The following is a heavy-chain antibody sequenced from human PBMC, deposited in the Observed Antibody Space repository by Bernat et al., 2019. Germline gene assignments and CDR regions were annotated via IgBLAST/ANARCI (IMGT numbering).Heavy chain of an antibody. CDR3: AKANPAHYYAQSHYYYYYGMDV. V-gene: IGHV3-48*01. CDR2: ISSSSSTI. CDR1: GFTFSSYS. D-gene: IGHD3-10*01. Sequence: EVQLVESGGGLVQPGGSLRLSCAASGFTFSSYSMNWVRQAPGKGLEWVSYISSSSSTIYYADSVKGRFTISRDNAKNSLYLQMNSLRAEDTAVYYCAKANPAHYYAQSHYYYYYGMDVWGQGTTVTVSS. J-gene: IGHJ6*02.